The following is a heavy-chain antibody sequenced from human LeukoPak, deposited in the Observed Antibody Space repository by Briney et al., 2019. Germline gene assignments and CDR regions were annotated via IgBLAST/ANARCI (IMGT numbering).Heavy chain of an antibody. CDR2: IYTSGST. J-gene: IGHJ3*02. Sequence: SETLPLTCTVSGGSISSYYWSWIRQPAGKGLEWIGRIYTSGSTNYNPSLTSRVTMSVDTSKNQSSLKLSSVTAADTAVYYCARDTSQRAAAAFEIWGQGTMVTVSS. CDR1: GGSISSYY. CDR3: ARDTSQRAAAAFEI. V-gene: IGHV4-4*07. D-gene: IGHD2-2*01.